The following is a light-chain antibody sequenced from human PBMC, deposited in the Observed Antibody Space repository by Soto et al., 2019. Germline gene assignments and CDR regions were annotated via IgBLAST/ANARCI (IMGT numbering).Light chain of an antibody. CDR2: EVS. J-gene: IGLJ2*01. CDR1: SSDIGGYNF. Sequence: QSALTQPASVSGSPGQSITISCTGTSSDIGGYNFVAWYQQHPGKAPKLMIYEVSNRPSGVSNRFSGSKSGNTASLTISGLPAEDEADYYCSSYTSSITVVFGGGTKLTVL. V-gene: IGLV2-14*01. CDR3: SSYTSSITVV.